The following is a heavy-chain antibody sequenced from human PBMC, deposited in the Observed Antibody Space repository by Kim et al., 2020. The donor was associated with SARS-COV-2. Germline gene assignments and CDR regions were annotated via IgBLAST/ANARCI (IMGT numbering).Heavy chain of an antibody. Sequence: SETLSLTCTVSGGSISSSSYYWGWIRQPPGKGLEWIGSIYYSGSTYYNPSLKSLVTISVDTSKNQFSLKLSSVTAADTAVYYCWHAGYSSGWTSKYYYYYGVDVWGQGTTVTVSS. CDR1: GGSISSSSYY. CDR3: WHAGYSSGWTSKYYYYYGVDV. J-gene: IGHJ6*02. V-gene: IGHV4-39*01. CDR2: IYYSGST. D-gene: IGHD6-19*01.